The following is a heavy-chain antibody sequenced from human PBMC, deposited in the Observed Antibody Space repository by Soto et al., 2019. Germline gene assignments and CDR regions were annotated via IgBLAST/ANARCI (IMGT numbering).Heavy chain of an antibody. V-gene: IGHV1-8*02. Sequence: ASVKVSCKGSGYTFTTYYIHGVRQATGQGLEWMGWMNPNSGNTGYAQKFQDRITLTRDTSITTAYMELSSLTSDDTAIYFCVRYAAAATYWGQGTQVTVSS. CDR2: MNPNSGNT. J-gene: IGHJ4*02. D-gene: IGHD2-8*01. CDR1: GYTFTTYY. CDR3: VRYAAAATY.